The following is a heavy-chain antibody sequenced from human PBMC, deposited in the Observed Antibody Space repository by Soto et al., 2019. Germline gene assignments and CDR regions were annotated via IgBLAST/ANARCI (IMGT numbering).Heavy chain of an antibody. D-gene: IGHD1-7*01. CDR2: ISYSADKT. CDR3: SRRAKTATTNWGAFDI. V-gene: IGHV3-23*01. Sequence: EVQLLESGGGLVQPGGSLRLSCAASGFTFSTYVMNWVRQAPGKGLEWVSTISYSADKTFYADSVKGRFTISRDNSRDTLFLQMNRLRADDAALYYCSRRAKTATTNWGAFDIWGQGTMVTVSS. J-gene: IGHJ3*02. CDR1: GFTFSTYV.